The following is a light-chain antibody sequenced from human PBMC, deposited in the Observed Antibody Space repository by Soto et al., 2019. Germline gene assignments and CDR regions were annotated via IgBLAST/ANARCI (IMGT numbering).Light chain of an antibody. CDR3: QQYGNSPPET. Sequence: EIVLTQAPGTLSLSPGERATLSCRASQSFNSIYLAWYQQKPGQAPRLLIYGASSRATGIPDRFSGSGSGTDFTLTISRLEPEDFAVYYCQQYGNSPPETFGQGTRLEI. J-gene: IGKJ5*01. V-gene: IGKV3-20*01. CDR1: QSFNSIY. CDR2: GAS.